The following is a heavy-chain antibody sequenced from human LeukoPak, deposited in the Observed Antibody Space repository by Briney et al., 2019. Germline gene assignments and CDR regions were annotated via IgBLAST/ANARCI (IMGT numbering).Heavy chain of an antibody. V-gene: IGHV3-23*01. J-gene: IGHJ4*02. CDR1: GFTFSNYP. CDR2: ISPSGDIR. D-gene: IGHD3-10*01. Sequence: GKSLRLSCVASGFTFSNYPIHWVRQAPGKGLEWVSGISPSGDIRYYADSVKGRFTISRDNSKNTLYLEVISLTAEDTAVYYCAKDDAWLRFGEWSQGALVTVSS. CDR3: AKDDAWLRFGE.